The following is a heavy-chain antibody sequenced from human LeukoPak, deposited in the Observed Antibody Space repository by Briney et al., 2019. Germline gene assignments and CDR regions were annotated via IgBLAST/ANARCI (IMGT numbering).Heavy chain of an antibody. CDR2: INPNSGGT. V-gene: IGHV1-2*02. CDR1: GYTFTGYY. J-gene: IGHJ5*02. D-gene: IGHD2-15*01. Sequence: GASVKVSCKASGYTFTGYYMHWVRQAPGQGREWMGWINPNSGGTNYAQKLQRRGTMTRDTSNSTAYMELSRLRYDDTGVYCWGREYCSGGSCYSHCFYRWGQGTLVTVSS. CDR3: GREYCSGGSCYSHCFYR.